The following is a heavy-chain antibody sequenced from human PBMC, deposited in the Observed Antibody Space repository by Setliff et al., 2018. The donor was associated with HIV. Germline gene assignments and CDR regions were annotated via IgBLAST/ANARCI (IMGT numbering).Heavy chain of an antibody. CDR2: VYYTGKT. D-gene: IGHD4-4*01. V-gene: IGHV4-31*03. Sequence: PSETLSLTCTVSGDSLSSDYYYWTWIRQHPEKGLEWIGYVYYTGKTYYNPSLESRISMSVDTSKNQFSLKLTSVTAADTAIYYCARDLTSNSNCFEPWGQGTQVTVSS. CDR1: GDSLSSDYYY. J-gene: IGHJ5*02. CDR3: ARDLTSNSNCFEP.